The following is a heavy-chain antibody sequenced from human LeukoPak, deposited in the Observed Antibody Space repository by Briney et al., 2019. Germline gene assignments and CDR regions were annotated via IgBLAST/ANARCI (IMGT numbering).Heavy chain of an antibody. CDR1: GGSISSSSYY. D-gene: IGHD3-22*01. V-gene: IGHV4-39*07. CDR2: IYYSGST. J-gene: IGHJ4*02. Sequence: SETLSLTCTVSGGSISSSSYYWGWIRQPPGKGLEWIGSIYYSGSTYYNPSLKSRVTISVDTSKNQFSLKLSSVTAADTAVYYCARDTPAYYYDSSGYISLDYWGQGTLVTVSS. CDR3: ARDTPAYYYDSSGYISLDY.